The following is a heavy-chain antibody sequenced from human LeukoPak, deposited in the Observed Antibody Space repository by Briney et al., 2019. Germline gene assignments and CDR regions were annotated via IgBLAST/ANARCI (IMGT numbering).Heavy chain of an antibody. D-gene: IGHD3-16*02. CDR3: ARVRLGELSLYTNWFDP. Sequence: SETLSLTCTVSGGSISSYYWSWIRQPPGEGLEWIGYIYYSGSTNYNPSLKSRVTISVDTSKNQFSLKLSSVTAADTAVYYCARVRLGELSLYTNWFDPWGQGTLVTVSS. CDR2: IYYSGST. CDR1: GGSISSYY. J-gene: IGHJ5*02. V-gene: IGHV4-59*01.